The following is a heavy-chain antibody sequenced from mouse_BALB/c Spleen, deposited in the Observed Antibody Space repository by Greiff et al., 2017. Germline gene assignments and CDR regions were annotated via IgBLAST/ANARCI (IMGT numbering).Heavy chain of an antibody. CDR2: IYPGSGST. Sequence: LVESGPELVKPGASVKMSCKASGYTFTDYVISWVKQRTGQGLEWIGEIYPGSGSTYYNEKFKGKATLTADKSSNTAYMQLSSLTSEDSAVYFCARSDYYGSSYAWFAYWGQGTLVTVSA. J-gene: IGHJ3*01. CDR3: ARSDYYGSSYAWFAY. D-gene: IGHD1-1*01. CDR1: GYTFTDYV. V-gene: IGHV1-77*01.